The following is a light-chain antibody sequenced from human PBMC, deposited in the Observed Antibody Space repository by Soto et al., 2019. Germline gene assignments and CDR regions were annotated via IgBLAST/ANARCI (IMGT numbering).Light chain of an antibody. CDR3: QSYDSSLSGARV. J-gene: IGLJ3*02. CDR1: SSDVGGYDY. CDR2: RNS. Sequence: QSALTQPRSVSGSPGQSVTISCTGTSSDVGGYDYVSWYQQHPGKAPKLVIYRNSNRPSGIPDRFSGSKSGASASLDITVLQPEDEAVYYCQSYDSSLSGARVFGGGTKLTVL. V-gene: IGLV2-11*01.